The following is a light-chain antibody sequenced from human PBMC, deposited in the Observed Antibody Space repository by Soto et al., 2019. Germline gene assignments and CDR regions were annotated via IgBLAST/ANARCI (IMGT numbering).Light chain of an antibody. Sequence: DIQMTQSPSSLSASVGDRVTITCRASQNINNYVNWYQQKPGKAPKFLMYAASSLQSGVPSRFSGSGSGTDFTLTINGLQPEDFATYYCQQCYSTPLTFGGGTKVEIK. V-gene: IGKV1-39*01. CDR2: AAS. CDR1: QNINNY. J-gene: IGKJ4*01. CDR3: QQCYSTPLT.